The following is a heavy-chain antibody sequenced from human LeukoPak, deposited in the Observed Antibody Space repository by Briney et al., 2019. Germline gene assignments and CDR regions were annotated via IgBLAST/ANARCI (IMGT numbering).Heavy chain of an antibody. V-gene: IGHV4-34*01. J-gene: IGHJ5*02. CDR3: ARASRSWFDP. CDR1: GGSFSGYY. CDR2: INHSGST. Sequence: SETPSLTCAVYGGSFSGYYWSWIRQPPGKGLEWIGEINHSGSTNYNPSLKSRVTISVDTSKNQFSLKLSSVTAADTAVYYCARASRSWFDPWGQGTLVTVSS.